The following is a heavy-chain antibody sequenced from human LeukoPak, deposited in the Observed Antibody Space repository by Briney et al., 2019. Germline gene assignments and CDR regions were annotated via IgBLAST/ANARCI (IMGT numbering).Heavy chain of an antibody. CDR2: IYYSGST. J-gene: IGHJ4*02. CDR3: ARLSGYSSSPDY. CDR1: GGSISSSSYY. D-gene: IGHD6-13*01. Sequence: PSETLSLTCTVSGGSISSSSYYWGWIRQPPGKGLEWIGSIYYSGSTYYNPSLKSRVTISVDTSKNQFSLKLSSVTAADTAVYYCARLSGYSSSPDYWGQGTLVTVSS. V-gene: IGHV4-39*07.